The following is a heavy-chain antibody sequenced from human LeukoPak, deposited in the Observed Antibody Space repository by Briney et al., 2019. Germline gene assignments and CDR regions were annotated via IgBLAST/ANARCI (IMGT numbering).Heavy chain of an antibody. J-gene: IGHJ4*02. CDR1: GFTFSSYA. Sequence: EGSLRLSCAASGFTFSSYAMHWVRQAPGKGLEWVAVISYDGSNKYYADSVKGRFTISRDNSKYTLYLQMNSLRAEDTAVYYCARGHYDILTGYSYYFDYWGQGTLVTVSS. CDR2: ISYDGSNK. CDR3: ARGHYDILTGYSYYFDY. V-gene: IGHV3-30-3*01. D-gene: IGHD3-9*01.